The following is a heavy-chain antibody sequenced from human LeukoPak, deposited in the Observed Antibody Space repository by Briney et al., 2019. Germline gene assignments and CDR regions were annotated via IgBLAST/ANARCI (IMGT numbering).Heavy chain of an antibody. CDR2: ISSYSYT. D-gene: IGHD1-1*01. CDR3: ARRDDLDY. CDR1: GFTFSSYE. J-gene: IGHJ4*02. Sequence: GGSWRLSCAASGFTFSSYEMNWVRQAPGKGLEWVSYISSYSYTNYADSVKGRFTISRDNTKNSPYLQMNSLRAEDTAVYYCARRDDLDYWGQGSLLTVSS. V-gene: IGHV3-48*03.